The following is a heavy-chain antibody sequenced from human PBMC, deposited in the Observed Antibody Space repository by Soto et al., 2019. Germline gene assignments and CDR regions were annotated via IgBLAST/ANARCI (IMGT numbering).Heavy chain of an antibody. J-gene: IGHJ6*03. D-gene: IGHD6-6*01. V-gene: IGHV3-33*01. CDR2: IWYDGSNK. CDR1: GFTFSSYG. CDR3: AREYSSSSVPGTHYYMDV. Sequence: QVQLVESGGGVVQPGRSLRLSCAASGFTFSSYGMHWVRQAPGKGLEWVAVIWYDGSNKYYADSVKGRFTISRDNSKNTLYLQMNSLRAEDTAVYYCAREYSSSSVPGTHYYMDVWGKGTTVTVSS.